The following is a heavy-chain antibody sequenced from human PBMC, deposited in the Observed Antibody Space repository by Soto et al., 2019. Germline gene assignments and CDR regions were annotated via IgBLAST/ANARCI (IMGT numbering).Heavy chain of an antibody. D-gene: IGHD2-8*01. V-gene: IGHV4-61*01. CDR1: GGSVSSGSYY. J-gene: IGHJ4*02. CDR2: IYYSGST. Sequence: QVQLQESGPGLVKPSETLSLTCTVSGGSVSSGSYYWSWIRQPPGKGLEGIGYIYYSGSTNYNPPLKSRVTTSVDTSKNQFSRKLSSVTAADTAVYYCAREEWGSASSHWGQGTLVTVSS. CDR3: AREEWGSASSH.